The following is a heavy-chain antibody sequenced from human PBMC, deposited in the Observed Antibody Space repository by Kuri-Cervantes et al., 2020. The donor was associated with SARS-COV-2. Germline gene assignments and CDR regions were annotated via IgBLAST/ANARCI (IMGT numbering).Heavy chain of an antibody. J-gene: IGHJ4*02. CDR3: ARDHEITGLDYLDY. CDR1: GFTFSSYA. D-gene: IGHD2-8*02. V-gene: IGHV3-30*07. CDR2: ISYDGSNK. Sequence: GESLKISCAASGFTFSSYAMHWVRQAPGKGLEWVAVISYDGSNKYYADSVKGRFTISRDNSKNMLYLQMNSLRAEDTAVYYCARDHEITGLDYLDYWGQGTLVTVSS.